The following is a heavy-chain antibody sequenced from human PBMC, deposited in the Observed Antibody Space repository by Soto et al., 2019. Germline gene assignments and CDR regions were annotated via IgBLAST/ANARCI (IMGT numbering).Heavy chain of an antibody. Sequence: EAQALESGGGLVQPGGSLRLSCLASGFTFSTYLMGWVRQAPGKGLEWVSGISGAGGSTTYADSVKGRFTISRDNSKNTLDLQMNSMRAEDAAVYYCPGGWGDYWGEGTLVTVSS. D-gene: IGHD3-16*01. V-gene: IGHV3-23*01. CDR2: ISGAGGST. CDR1: GFTFSTYL. J-gene: IGHJ4*02. CDR3: PGGWGDY.